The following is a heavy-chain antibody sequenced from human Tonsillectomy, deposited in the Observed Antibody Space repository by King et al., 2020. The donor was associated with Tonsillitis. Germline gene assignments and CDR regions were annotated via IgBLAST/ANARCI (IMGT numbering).Heavy chain of an antibody. V-gene: IGHV3-23*04. CDR2: ISGPGGTT. CDR3: AATYSYQVDSLDV. D-gene: IGHD5-18*01. Sequence: EVQLVESGGGLVRPGESLRLSCAASGLTFSNYAMSWVRQVPGKGLDWVSTISGPGGTTYYAASVKGRFTISRDNSKNTLFLQVNNLRAGDTAIYYCAATYSYQVDSLDVWGQGTLVTVPS. J-gene: IGHJ3*01. CDR1: GLTFSNYA.